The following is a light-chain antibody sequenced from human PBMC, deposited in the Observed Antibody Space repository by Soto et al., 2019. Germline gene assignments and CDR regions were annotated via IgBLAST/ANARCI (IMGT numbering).Light chain of an antibody. V-gene: IGLV2-14*01. CDR3: RSYTSISTDVL. Sequence: QSVLTQPASVSGSPGQSITISCTGTSSDVGGHNFVSWYQQHPGKAPKLMIYEVSNRPSGVSNRFSASKSGNTASLTISGLQAEDEADYYCRSYTSISTDVLFGGGTKLTVL. CDR1: SSDVGGHNF. CDR2: EVS. J-gene: IGLJ2*01.